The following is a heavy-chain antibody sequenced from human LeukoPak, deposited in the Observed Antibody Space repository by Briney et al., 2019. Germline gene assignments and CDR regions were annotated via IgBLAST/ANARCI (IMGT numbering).Heavy chain of an antibody. Sequence: SETLSLTCTVSGGSISSYYWSWIRQPPGKGLEWIGYIYYNGNTNYNPSLKSRVTISVDTSKNQFSLKLSSVTAADTAVYYCAAGMVRGVIRPLYYFDYWGQGTLVTVSS. CDR1: GGSISSYY. CDR2: IYYNGNT. J-gene: IGHJ4*02. D-gene: IGHD3-10*01. V-gene: IGHV4-59*01. CDR3: AAGMVRGVIRPLYYFDY.